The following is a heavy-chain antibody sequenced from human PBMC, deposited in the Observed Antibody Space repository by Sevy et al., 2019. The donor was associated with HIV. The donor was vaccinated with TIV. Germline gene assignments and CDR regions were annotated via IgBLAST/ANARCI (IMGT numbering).Heavy chain of an antibody. CDR2: ISGSGVGT. CDR1: GFTFSSYP. D-gene: IGHD2-2*01. CDR3: AKSEICSSTSCYAKGPADV. J-gene: IGHJ6*04. Sequence: GGSLRLSCAASGFTFSSYPMSWVRQPPGKGLEWVSPISGSGVGTYYADSVKGRFTISRDNSKNTLYLQMNSLRAEDTAVYYCAKSEICSSTSCYAKGPADVWGKGTTVTVSS. V-gene: IGHV3-23*01.